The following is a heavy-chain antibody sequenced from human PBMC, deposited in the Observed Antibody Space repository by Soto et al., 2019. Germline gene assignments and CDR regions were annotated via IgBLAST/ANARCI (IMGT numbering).Heavy chain of an antibody. V-gene: IGHV3-30-3*01. Sequence: QVQLVESGGGVVQPGRSLRLSCAASGFTFSSYAMHWVRQAPGKGLEWVAVISYDGSNKYYADSVKGRFTISRDNSKNTLYLQMNSLRAEDTAVYYCARDEWRYYYGMDVWGRGTTVTVSS. D-gene: IGHD3-3*01. CDR3: ARDEWRYYYGMDV. CDR1: GFTFSSYA. J-gene: IGHJ6*02. CDR2: ISYDGSNK.